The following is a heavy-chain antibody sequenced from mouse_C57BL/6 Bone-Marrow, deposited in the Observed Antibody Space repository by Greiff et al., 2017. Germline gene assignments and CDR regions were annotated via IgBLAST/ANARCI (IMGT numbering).Heavy chain of an antibody. V-gene: IGHV1-54*01. J-gene: IGHJ2*01. CDR1: GYAFTNYL. CDR2: INPGRGGT. D-gene: IGHD1-1*01. Sequence: VQLKQSGAELVRPGTSVKVSCKASGYAFTNYLIEWVKQRPGQGLEWIGVINPGRGGTNYNEKFKGKATLTADKSSSTAYMQLSSLTSEDSAVYFCATHYYYGSSYEDYWGQGTTLTVSS. CDR3: ATHYYYGSSYEDY.